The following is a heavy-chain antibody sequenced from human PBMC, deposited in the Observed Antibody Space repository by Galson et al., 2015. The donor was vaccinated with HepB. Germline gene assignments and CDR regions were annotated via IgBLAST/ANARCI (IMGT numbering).Heavy chain of an antibody. CDR3: ARLSTGYSGYDYHWYFDL. J-gene: IGHJ2*01. D-gene: IGHD5-12*01. CDR2: IYYSGST. CDR1: GGSISSYY. V-gene: IGHV4-59*08. Sequence: SETLSLTCTVSGGSISSYYWSWIRQPPGKGLEWIGYIYYSGSTNYNPSLKSRVTISVDTSKNQFSLKLSSVTAADTAVYYCARLSTGYSGYDYHWYFDLWGRGTLVTVSS.